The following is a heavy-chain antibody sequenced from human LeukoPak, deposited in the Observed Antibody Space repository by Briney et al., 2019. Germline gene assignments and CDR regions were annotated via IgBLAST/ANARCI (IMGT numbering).Heavy chain of an antibody. V-gene: IGHV3-74*01. D-gene: IGHD2-2*01. J-gene: IGHJ5*02. Sequence: GGSLRLSCAASRFTFSSYWMHWVRQAPGNGLVWVSRINSDGSSTSYADSVKGRLTISRDNAKNTLYLQMNSLRAEDTAVYYCARGYCSSTSCLKGAWFDPWGQGTLVTVSS. CDR3: ARGYCSSTSCLKGAWFDP. CDR1: RFTFSSYW. CDR2: INSDGSST.